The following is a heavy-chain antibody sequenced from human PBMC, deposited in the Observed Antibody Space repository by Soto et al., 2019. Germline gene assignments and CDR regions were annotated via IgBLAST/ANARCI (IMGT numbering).Heavy chain of an antibody. D-gene: IGHD3-16*01. V-gene: IGHV1-18*01. CDR1: GYTFTRYG. CDR2: INTYNGNT. J-gene: IGHJ6*02. Sequence: QVQLVQSGAEVKNPGASVKVSCKASGYTFTRYGIGWARQAPGQGLEWKGWINTYNGNTNYAQNVQGRVTLTTDTPTSTAYMALRSLRSNDTAIYYCAMVDVYVTPSPQDVWGQGTTVIVSS. CDR3: AMVDVYVTPSPQDV.